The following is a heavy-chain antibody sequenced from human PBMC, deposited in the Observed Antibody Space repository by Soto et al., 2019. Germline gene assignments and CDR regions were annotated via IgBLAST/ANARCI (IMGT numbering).Heavy chain of an antibody. J-gene: IGHJ4*02. CDR2: IIPILGIA. Sequence: QVQLVQSGAEVKKPGSSVKVSCKASGGTFSSYTISWVRQAPGQGLEWMGRIIPILGIANYAQKFQGRVTITADKSTSTSYIELSSLRSEDTAVYYCARSHCSSTSCYVGNFDYWGQGTLVTVSS. CDR1: GGTFSSYT. CDR3: ARSHCSSTSCYVGNFDY. D-gene: IGHD2-2*01. V-gene: IGHV1-69*02.